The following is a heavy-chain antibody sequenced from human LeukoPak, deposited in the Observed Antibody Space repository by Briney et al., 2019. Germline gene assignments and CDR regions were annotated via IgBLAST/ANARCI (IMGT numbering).Heavy chain of an antibody. CDR3: AREIAVAGTWDY. V-gene: IGHV4-39*07. D-gene: IGHD6-19*01. CDR1: GGSISSSSYY. CDR2: IYYSGST. J-gene: IGHJ4*02. Sequence: SETLSLTCTVSGGSISSSSYYWGWIRQPPGKGLEWIGSIYYSGSTYYNPSLKSRVTISVDTSKNQFSLKLSSVTAADTAVYYCAREIAVAGTWDYWGQGTLVTVSS.